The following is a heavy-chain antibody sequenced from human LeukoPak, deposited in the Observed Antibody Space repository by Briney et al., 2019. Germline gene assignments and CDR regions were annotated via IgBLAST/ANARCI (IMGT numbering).Heavy chain of an antibody. CDR2: ISGSGGST. V-gene: IGHV3-23*01. CDR3: AKGQQQLVSRFDY. Sequence: GGSLRLSCAASGFTFSSYAMSWVRQAPGKGLEWVSAISGSGGSTYYADSVKGRFTISRDNSKNTLYLQMNSLRAEDTDVYYCAKGQQQLVSRFDYWGQGTLVTVSS. J-gene: IGHJ4*02. D-gene: IGHD6-13*01. CDR1: GFTFSSYA.